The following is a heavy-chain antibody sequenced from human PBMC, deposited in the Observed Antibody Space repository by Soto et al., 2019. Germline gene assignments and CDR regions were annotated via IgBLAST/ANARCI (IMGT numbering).Heavy chain of an antibody. J-gene: IGHJ3*02. V-gene: IGHV3-23*01. Sequence: GSLRLSCAASGFTFSSYAMSWVRQAPGKGLEWVSAISGSGGSTYYADSVKGRFTISRDNSKNTLYLQMNSLRAEDTAVYYCAKDHISLLIIYNWNGLGRAADHDAFDIWGQGTMVTVSS. D-gene: IGHD1-20*01. CDR3: AKDHISLLIIYNWNGLGRAADHDAFDI. CDR1: GFTFSSYA. CDR2: ISGSGGST.